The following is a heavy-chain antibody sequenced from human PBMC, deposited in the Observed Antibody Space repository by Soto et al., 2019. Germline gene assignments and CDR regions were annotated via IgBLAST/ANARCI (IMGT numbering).Heavy chain of an antibody. CDR3: ARGGREGISSNYYYYYMDV. J-gene: IGHJ6*03. CDR1: GGTFSSYT. V-gene: IGHV1-69*02. CDR2: IIPILGIA. D-gene: IGHD3-16*01. Sequence: QVQLVQAGAEVKKPGSSVKVSCKASGGTFSSYTISWVRQAPGQGLEWMGRIIPILGIANYAQKFQGRVTITADKSTSTAYMELSSLRSEDTAVYYCARGGREGISSNYYYYYMDVWGKGTTVTVSS.